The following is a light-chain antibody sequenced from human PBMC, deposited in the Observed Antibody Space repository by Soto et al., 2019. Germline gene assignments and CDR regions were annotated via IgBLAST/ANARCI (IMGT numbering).Light chain of an antibody. CDR2: GAS. J-gene: IGKJ4*01. Sequence: VVLTQSPAILALSPGDRATLSCRGSQSVSSSYLAWYQHKPGQAPRLLIHGASSRVTGIPDRFSGSGSGTDFTLTITRLEPEDFAVYYCQQYQSLTFGGGTKVDIK. V-gene: IGKV3-20*01. CDR3: QQYQSLT. CDR1: QSVSSSY.